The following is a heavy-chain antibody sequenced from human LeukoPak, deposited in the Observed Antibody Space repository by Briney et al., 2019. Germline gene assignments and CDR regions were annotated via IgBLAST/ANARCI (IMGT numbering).Heavy chain of an antibody. CDR2: ISAYNGNT. J-gene: IGHJ6*02. CDR3: ARNTLTGYYKRYYGMDV. CDR1: GYTFTSYG. V-gene: IGHV1-18*01. Sequence: ASVKVSCKASGYTFTSYGISWVRQAPGQGLEWMGWISAYNGNTNYAQKLQGRVTMTTDTSTSTAYMELRSLRSDDTAVYYCARNTLTGYYKRYYGMDVWGQGTTVTVSS. D-gene: IGHD3-9*01.